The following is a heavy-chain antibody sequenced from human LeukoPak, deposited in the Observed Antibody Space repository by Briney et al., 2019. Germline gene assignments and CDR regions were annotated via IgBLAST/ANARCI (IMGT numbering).Heavy chain of an antibody. J-gene: IGHJ4*02. D-gene: IGHD6-6*01. V-gene: IGHV3-30*18. CDR2: ISYDGSNK. CDR1: GFTFSSYG. Sequence: GGSLRLSCAASGFTFSSYGMHWVRQAPGKGLEWVAVISYDGSNKYYADSVKGRFTISRDNSKNTLYLQMNSLRAEDTAVYYCAKDEYSSSSDHWGQGTLVTVSS. CDR3: AKDEYSSSSDH.